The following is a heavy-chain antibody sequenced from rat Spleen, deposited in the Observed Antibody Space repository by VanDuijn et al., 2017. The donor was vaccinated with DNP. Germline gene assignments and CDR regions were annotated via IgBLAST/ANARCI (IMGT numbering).Heavy chain of an antibody. CDR3: ASVYDGYPPYAMDA. D-gene: IGHD1-12*03. CDR2: ISPSGGSS. J-gene: IGHJ4*01. Sequence: EVQLVESGGGLVQPGRSLKLSCAASGFTFSNYGMHWIRQAPTKGLEWVASISPSGGSSYYRDSVKGRFTISRDNAKNTLYLQMNSLTSEDTATYYCASVYDGYPPYAMDAWGQGTSVTVSS. V-gene: IGHV5-19*01. CDR1: GFTFSNYG.